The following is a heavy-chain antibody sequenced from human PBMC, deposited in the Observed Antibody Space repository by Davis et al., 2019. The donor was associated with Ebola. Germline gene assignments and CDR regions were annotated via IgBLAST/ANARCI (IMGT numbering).Heavy chain of an antibody. J-gene: IGHJ4*02. V-gene: IGHV4-31*03. D-gene: IGHD5-12*01. CDR3: ARVKGYSGYGLLSPTPIFDC. CDR1: GGSISSGGYY. Sequence: MPSETLSLTCTVSGGSISSGGYYWSWIRQHPGKGLEWIGYIYYSGSTYYNPSLKSRITKSVDTSKNKFSLKLSSVTAAETAVYYCARVKGYSGYGLLSPTPIFDCCGQGTLVTVSS. CDR2: IYYSGST.